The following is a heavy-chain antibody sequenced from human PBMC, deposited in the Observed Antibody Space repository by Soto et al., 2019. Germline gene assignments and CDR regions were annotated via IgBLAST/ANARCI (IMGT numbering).Heavy chain of an antibody. V-gene: IGHV3-15*01. Sequence: EEQLVESGGGLVKPGGSLRLSCEVSGFSLTNAWMSWVRQAPGKGLEWVGLIKSKSDGGTTAYAAPVKGRFTMSRDDSENMLYLQMNTLKTEDTAVYYCNAGLRSSYYDTSGFVIYNYGMDVWGQGTTVTVSS. CDR1: GFSLTNAW. J-gene: IGHJ6*02. CDR3: NAGLRSSYYDTSGFVIYNYGMDV. D-gene: IGHD3-22*01. CDR2: IKSKSDGGTT.